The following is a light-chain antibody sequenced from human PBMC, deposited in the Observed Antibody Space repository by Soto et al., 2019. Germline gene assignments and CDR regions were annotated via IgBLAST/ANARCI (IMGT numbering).Light chain of an antibody. CDR2: GNS. CDR1: SSNIGAGYG. CDR3: QSSDSSLSGWV. V-gene: IGLV1-40*01. J-gene: IGLJ3*02. Sequence: QSVLAQPPSVSGAPGQRVTISCTGSSSNIGAGYGVHWYQQLPGTAPKLLIYGNSNRPSGVPDRFSGSKSGTSASLAITGLQAEYEADYHCQSSDSSLSGWVFGGGTKLTVL.